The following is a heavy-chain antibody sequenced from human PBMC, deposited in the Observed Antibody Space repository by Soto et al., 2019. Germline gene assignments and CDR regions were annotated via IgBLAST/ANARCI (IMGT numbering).Heavy chain of an antibody. CDR3: ARDAAFNRFAY. Sequence: EVQLVESGGDLVQPGGSLRLSCAASGFTFTSSWMAWVRLAPGNGLEWVANIDQDGSETNYVDSVKGRFTISRDNAKNSLFLQMNSLRAEDTAVYCCARDAAFNRFAYWGQGTLVTVSS. D-gene: IGHD6-13*01. V-gene: IGHV3-7*01. CDR2: IDQDGSET. CDR1: GFTFTSSW. J-gene: IGHJ4*02.